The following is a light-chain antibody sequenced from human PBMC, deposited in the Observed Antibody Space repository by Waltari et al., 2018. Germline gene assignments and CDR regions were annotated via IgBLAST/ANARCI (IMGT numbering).Light chain of an antibody. J-gene: IGLJ2*01. Sequence: SYMLTQPPSVSVAPGKTARITCGGSNIGSKNVNWYQQKPGQAPVLVIYYDSDRPSGIPERFSGSNSGNTATLTISRVEAGDEADYYCQVWESYGDHLVVFGGGTNLTVV. V-gene: IGLV3-21*01. CDR2: YDS. CDR1: NIGSKN. CDR3: QVWESYGDHLVV.